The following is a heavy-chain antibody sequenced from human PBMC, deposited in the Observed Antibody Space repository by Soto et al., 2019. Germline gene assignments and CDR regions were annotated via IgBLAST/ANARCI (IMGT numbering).Heavy chain of an antibody. D-gene: IGHD6-19*01. J-gene: IGHJ6*02. CDR2: IYYGGIP. CDR3: AVPAASVAGAAGTYYYYGLDV. V-gene: IGHV4-39*01. Sequence: PSETLSLTCTVSGGSISSSGYYWGWVRQPPGRGLEWIGYIYYGGIPYYNPSLKSRVTISVDTSKNQFSLNLSSVTAADTAVYYCAVPAASVAGAAGTYYYYGLDVWGQGTTVTVSS. CDR1: GGSISSSGYY.